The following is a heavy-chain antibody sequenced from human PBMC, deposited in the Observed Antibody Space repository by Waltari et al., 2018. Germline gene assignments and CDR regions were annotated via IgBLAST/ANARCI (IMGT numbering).Heavy chain of an antibody. J-gene: IGHJ4*02. Sequence: QVQLQESGPGLVKPSQTLSLTCPVSGGSFSSYISYWSWIRQHPGRGLEWIGYMSSTGAAYYTPSLRSRVTISLDTSKNHFSLELTSVTAADTAVYYCARGGAYGSGTYFLDYWGQGTPVTVSS. CDR2: MSSTGAA. V-gene: IGHV4-31*03. CDR1: GGSFSSYISY. CDR3: ARGGAYGSGTYFLDY. D-gene: IGHD3-10*01.